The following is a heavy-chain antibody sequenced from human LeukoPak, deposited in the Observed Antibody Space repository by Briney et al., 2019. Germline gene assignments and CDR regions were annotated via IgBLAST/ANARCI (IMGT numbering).Heavy chain of an antibody. CDR2: ISAYNGNT. CDR1: GYTFTSYG. CDR3: ARDPPGIAAARRGAFDI. J-gene: IGHJ3*02. Sequence: GASVKVSCKASGYTFTSYGISWVRQAPGQGLECMGWISAYNGNTNYAQKLQGRVTMTTDTSTSTAYMELRSLRSDDTAVYYCARDPPGIAAARRGAFDIWGQGTMVTVSS. V-gene: IGHV1-18*01. D-gene: IGHD6-13*01.